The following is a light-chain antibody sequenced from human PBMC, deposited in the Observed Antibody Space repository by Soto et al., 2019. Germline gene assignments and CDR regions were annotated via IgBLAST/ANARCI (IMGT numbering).Light chain of an antibody. J-gene: IGLJ1*01. CDR3: SSYTSSSTPLV. V-gene: IGLV2-14*01. CDR1: SSDVGGYNY. CDR2: DVS. Sequence: QSALTQPASGSGSTGQSITISCTGTSSDVGGYNYFSWYQQHPGKAPKLMIYDVSNRPSGVSNRFSGSKSGNTASLTISGLQAADEADYYCSSYTSSSTPLVFGTGTKLPVL.